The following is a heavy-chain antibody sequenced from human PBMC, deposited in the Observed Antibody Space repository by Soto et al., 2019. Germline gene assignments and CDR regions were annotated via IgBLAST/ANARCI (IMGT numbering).Heavy chain of an antibody. V-gene: IGHV4-4*07. CDR1: RASIYTYS. CDR2: IYSGGSA. D-gene: IGHD1-26*01. J-gene: IGHJ4*02. Sequence: SETLSLTCTVPRASIYTYSWTWIRQPAGKGLQWIGHIYSGGSANYSPSLKSRVSMSVDSSKNQISLKLTSVTAADTAVYYCATIVGANDYWGQGTLVTVSS. CDR3: ATIVGANDY.